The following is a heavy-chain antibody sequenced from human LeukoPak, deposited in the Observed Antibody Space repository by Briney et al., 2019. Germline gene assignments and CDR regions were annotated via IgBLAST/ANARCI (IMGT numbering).Heavy chain of an antibody. Sequence: QAGGSLRLSCAASGFTVRSNYMSWVRQAPGKGLEWVSVIYSGGSTYYADSVKGRFTISRDNSKNTLYLQMNSLRAEDTAVYYCARAQANWATYYFDYWGQGTLVTVSS. CDR3: ARAQANWATYYFDY. CDR2: IYSGGST. J-gene: IGHJ4*02. CDR1: GFTVRSNY. V-gene: IGHV3-66*01. D-gene: IGHD7-27*01.